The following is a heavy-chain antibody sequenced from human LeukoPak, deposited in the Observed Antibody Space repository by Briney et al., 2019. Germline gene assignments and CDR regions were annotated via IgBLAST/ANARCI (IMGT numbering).Heavy chain of an antibody. Sequence: PGGSLSLPCAASGFTFSSYWMSWVRQAPGKGLEWVANIKQDGSEKYYVDSVKGRFTISRDNAKNSLYLQMNSLRAEDTAVYYCARQEWLATFDDWGQGTLVSVSS. CDR3: ARQEWLATFDD. CDR1: GFTFSSYW. V-gene: IGHV3-7*01. D-gene: IGHD6-19*01. CDR2: IKQDGSEK. J-gene: IGHJ4*02.